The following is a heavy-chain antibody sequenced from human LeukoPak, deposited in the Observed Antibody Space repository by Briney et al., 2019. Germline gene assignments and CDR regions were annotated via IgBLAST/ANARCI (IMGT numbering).Heavy chain of an antibody. J-gene: IGHJ6*02. CDR3: ARVGGYCSGGSCYTQTFLNYYYYYGMDV. Sequence: ASVKVSCKASGYTFTSYDINWVRQATGQGLEWMGWMNPNSGNTGYAQKFQGRVTMTRNTSISTAYMELSSLRSEDTAVYYCARVGGYCSGGSCYTQTFLNYYYYYGMDVWGQGTTVTVSS. CDR1: GYTFTSYD. D-gene: IGHD2-15*01. CDR2: MNPNSGNT. V-gene: IGHV1-8*01.